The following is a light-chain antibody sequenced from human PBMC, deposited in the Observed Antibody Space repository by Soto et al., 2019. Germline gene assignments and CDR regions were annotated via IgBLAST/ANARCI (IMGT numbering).Light chain of an antibody. CDR3: QQYYNSPRT. CDR2: WAS. CDR1: PRVLSSSNNKNY. Sequence: DVVMTPPPHSIMSSPVGHSTINCSPSPRVLSSSNNKNYLAWYQHKQGQPPKLLIYWASTRESGVPERFSGSGSGTDFALTISSLQAEDVALYYCQQYYNSPRTFGPGTKVDI. V-gene: IGKV4-1*01. J-gene: IGKJ1*01.